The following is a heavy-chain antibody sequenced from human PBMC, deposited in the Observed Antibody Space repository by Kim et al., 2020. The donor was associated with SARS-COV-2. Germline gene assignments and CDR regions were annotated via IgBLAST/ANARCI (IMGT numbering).Heavy chain of an antibody. V-gene: IGHV3-74*01. CDR1: GFTFSSYW. D-gene: IGHD2-8*01. Sequence: GGSLRLSCAASGFTFSSYWMHWVRQAPGKGLVWVSRINSDGSSTSYADSVKGRFTISRDNAKNTLYLQMNRLRAEDTAVYYCARADVDIVLMVYAIYFDYWGQGTLVTVSS. CDR3: ARADVDIVLMVYAIYFDY. CDR2: INSDGSST. J-gene: IGHJ4*02.